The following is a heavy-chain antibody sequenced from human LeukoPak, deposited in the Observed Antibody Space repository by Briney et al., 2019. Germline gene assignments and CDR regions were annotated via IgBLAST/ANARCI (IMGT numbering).Heavy chain of an antibody. CDR3: ATEVYWSSTSCQNWFDP. D-gene: IGHD2-2*01. CDR1: GYTLTELS. J-gene: IGHJ5*02. Sequence: ASVKVSCKVSGYTLTELSMHWVRQAPGKGLEGMGGFDSEDGETIYEQKFQGRVTMTEDTSTDTAYMELSSLRSEDTAVYYCATEVYWSSTSCQNWFDPWGQGTLVTVSS. V-gene: IGHV1-24*01. CDR2: FDSEDGET.